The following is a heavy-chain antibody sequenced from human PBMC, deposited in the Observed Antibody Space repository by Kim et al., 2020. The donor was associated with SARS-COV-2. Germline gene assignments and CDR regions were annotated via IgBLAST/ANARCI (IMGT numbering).Heavy chain of an antibody. V-gene: IGHV5-51*01. J-gene: IGHJ4*02. CDR3: ARQSGLYGDFDY. D-gene: IGHD4-17*01. Sequence: RYSPSFQGQVTISADKSISTAYLQWSSLKASDTAMYYCARQSGLYGDFDYWGQGTLVTVSS.